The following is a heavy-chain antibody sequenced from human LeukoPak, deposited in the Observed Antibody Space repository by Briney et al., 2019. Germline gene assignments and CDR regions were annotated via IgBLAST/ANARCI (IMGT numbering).Heavy chain of an antibody. D-gene: IGHD3-22*01. CDR3: ASGYYDSSGYYSSFDY. Sequence: SVKVSCKASGGTFSSYAISWVRQVPGQGLEWMGGIIPIFGTANYAQKFQGRVTITADESTSTAYMELSSLRSEDTAVYYCASGYYDSSGYYSSFDYWGQGTLVTVSS. CDR2: IIPIFGTA. CDR1: GGTFSSYA. J-gene: IGHJ4*02. V-gene: IGHV1-69*13.